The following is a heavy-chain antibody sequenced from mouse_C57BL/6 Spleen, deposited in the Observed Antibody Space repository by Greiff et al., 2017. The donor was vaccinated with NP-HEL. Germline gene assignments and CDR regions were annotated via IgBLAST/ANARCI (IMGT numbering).Heavy chain of an antibody. CDR3: ARGYSSSYGFAY. Sequence: QVQLQQSGPELVKPGASVKISCKASGYAFSSSWMNWVKQRPGKGLEWIGRIYPGDGDTNYNGKFKGKATLTADKSSSTAYMQLSSLTSEDSVVYFCARGYSSSYGFAYWGQEALVTVSA. D-gene: IGHD1-1*01. CDR1: GYAFSSSW. CDR2: IYPGDGDT. J-gene: IGHJ3*01. V-gene: IGHV1-82*01.